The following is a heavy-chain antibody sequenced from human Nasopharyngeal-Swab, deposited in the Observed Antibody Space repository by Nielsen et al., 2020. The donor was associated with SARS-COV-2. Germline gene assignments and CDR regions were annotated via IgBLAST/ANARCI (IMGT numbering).Heavy chain of an antibody. D-gene: IGHD3-22*01. J-gene: IGHJ4*02. CDR1: GFTFSNAW. V-gene: IGHV3-15*01. Sequence: GESLKISCAASGFTFSNAWMSWVRQAPGKGLEWVGRIKSKTGGGTTDYAAPVKGRFTISRDDSKNTLYLQMNSLKTEDTAVYYCTTDWDYSYHDYWGQGTLVTVSS. CDR2: IKSKTGGGTT. CDR3: TTDWDYSYHDY.